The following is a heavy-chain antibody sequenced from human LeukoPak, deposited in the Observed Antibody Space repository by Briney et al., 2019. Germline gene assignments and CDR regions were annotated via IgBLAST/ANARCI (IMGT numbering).Heavy chain of an antibody. CDR3: ARGVRQLVSGYYYYYMDV. CDR1: GYTFTSYD. V-gene: IGHV1-8*01. J-gene: IGHJ6*03. CDR2: MNPNSGNT. D-gene: IGHD6-13*01. Sequence: ASVKVSCKASGYTFTSYDINWVRQATGQGLEWMGWMNPNSGNTGYAQKFQGRVTMTRNTSISTAYMELSSLRSEDTAVYYCARGVRQLVSGYYYYYMDVWGKGTTVTVSS.